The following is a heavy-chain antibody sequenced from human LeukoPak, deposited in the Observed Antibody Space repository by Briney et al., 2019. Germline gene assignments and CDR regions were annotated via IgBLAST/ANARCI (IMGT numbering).Heavy chain of an antibody. Sequence: TSETLSLTCAVYGGSFSGYYWSWIRQPPGKGLEWIGEINHSGSTNYNPSLKSRVTISVDTSKNQFSLKLSSVTAADTAVYYCARILGGNHGPSFDYWGQGTLVTVSS. CDR2: INHSGST. CDR3: ARILGGNHGPSFDY. D-gene: IGHD3-10*01. V-gene: IGHV4-34*01. J-gene: IGHJ4*02. CDR1: GGSFSGYY.